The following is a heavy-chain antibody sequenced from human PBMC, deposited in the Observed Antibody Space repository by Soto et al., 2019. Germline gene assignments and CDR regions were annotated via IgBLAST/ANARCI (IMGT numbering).Heavy chain of an antibody. CDR3: ARDPKPSGKANLPYGDYYLGWFDP. CDR1: GYTFTSYG. CDR2: ISAYNGNT. V-gene: IGHV1-18*01. Sequence: ASVKVSCKASGYTFTSYGISWVRQAPGQGLEWMGWISAYNGNTNYAQKLQGRVTMTTDTSTSTAYMELRSLRSDDTAVYYCARDPKPSGKANLPYGDYYLGWFDPWGQGTLVTVSS. D-gene: IGHD4-17*01. J-gene: IGHJ5*02.